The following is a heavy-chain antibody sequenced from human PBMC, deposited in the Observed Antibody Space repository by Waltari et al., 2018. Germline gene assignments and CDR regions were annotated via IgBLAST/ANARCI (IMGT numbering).Heavy chain of an antibody. CDR1: GFPFIVYY. CDR3: VRDERWLHLIGTFDS. Sequence: QVLLVESGGGLVKPGGSLRLSCSASGFPFIVYYMSWVRQAPGKGLEWVSHISGIGSTTNYAASVKGRFTISRDNAKNSVFLQLNSLRADDTAMYYCVRDERWLHLIGTFDSWGQGTLVTVSS. D-gene: IGHD3-9*01. CDR2: ISGIGSTT. J-gene: IGHJ4*02. V-gene: IGHV3-11*01.